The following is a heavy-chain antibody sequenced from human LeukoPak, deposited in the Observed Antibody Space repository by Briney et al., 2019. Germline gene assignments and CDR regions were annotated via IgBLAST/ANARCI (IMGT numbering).Heavy chain of an antibody. D-gene: IGHD2-15*01. CDR3: AKEREAYCSGGSCYGSDKLFPADY. CDR1: GFTFSSYA. Sequence: GGSLRLSCAASGFTFSSYAMTWVRQAPRKGLEWVSSISGTGGSTFYADSVKGRFTISRDNSRNTLYLQMNSLRAEDTAIYYCAKEREAYCSGGSCYGSDKLFPADYWGQGTLVTVSS. J-gene: IGHJ4*02. CDR2: ISGTGGST. V-gene: IGHV3-23*01.